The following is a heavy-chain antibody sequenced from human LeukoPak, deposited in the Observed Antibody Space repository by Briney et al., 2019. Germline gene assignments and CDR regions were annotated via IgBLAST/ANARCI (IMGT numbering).Heavy chain of an antibody. CDR1: GFTFTRSA. D-gene: IGHD3-22*01. CDR2: IVVGSDDT. CDR3: AAADYYDSSGYYPYAFHI. Sequence: GTSVKVSCKASGFTFTRSAMQWVRQARGQRLEWIGWIVVGSDDTNYAQTFQERVTITRDMPTSTAYMELSSLRSEDTAVYYCAAADYYDSSGYYPYAFHIWGQGTMVTVSS. V-gene: IGHV1-58*02. J-gene: IGHJ3*02.